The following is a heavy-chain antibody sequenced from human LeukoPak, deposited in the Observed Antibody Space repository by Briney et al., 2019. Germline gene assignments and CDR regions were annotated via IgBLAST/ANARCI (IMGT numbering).Heavy chain of an antibody. V-gene: IGHV1-69*13. CDR1: GYTFTSYA. D-gene: IGHD6-19*01. CDR2: IIPIFGTA. CDR3: AREGDLAVAGMIFLNWFDP. Sequence: ASVKVSCKASGYTFTSYAISWVRQAPGQGLEWMGGIIPIFGTANYAQKFQGRVTITADESTSTAYMELSSLRSEDTAVYYCAREGDLAVAGMIFLNWFDPWGQGTLVTVSS. J-gene: IGHJ5*02.